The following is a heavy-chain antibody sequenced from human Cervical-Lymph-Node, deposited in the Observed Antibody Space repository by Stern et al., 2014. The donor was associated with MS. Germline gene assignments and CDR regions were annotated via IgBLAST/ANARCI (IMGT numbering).Heavy chain of an antibody. D-gene: IGHD3-22*01. CDR1: GFSFTTSGVG. CDR3: ARGPSDYDSAGYYYGFDY. J-gene: IGHJ4*02. V-gene: IGHV2-5*02. CDR2: LYWDDDE. Sequence: QVTLRESGPTLVKPTQTLTLPCTFSGFSFTTSGVGVGWIRPPPGKALEWLALLYWDDDEHYSPSLRSRLTITKDTSKNQVVLTMTNMDPVDTATYYCARGPSDYDSAGYYYGFDYWGQGTLVTVSS.